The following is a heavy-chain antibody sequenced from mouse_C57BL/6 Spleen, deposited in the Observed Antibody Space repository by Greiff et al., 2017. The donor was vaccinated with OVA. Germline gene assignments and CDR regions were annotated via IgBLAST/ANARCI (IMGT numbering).Heavy chain of an antibody. D-gene: IGHD1-1*01. Sequence: EVKLQQSGAELVRPGASVKLSCTASGFNIKDDYMHWVKQRPEQGLEWIGWIDPENGDTEYASKFQGKATITADTSSNTAYLQLSSLTSEDTAVYYCTYYYYGSTSTRYFDVWGTGTTVTVSS. CDR3: TYYYYGSTSTRYFDV. CDR2: IDPENGDT. V-gene: IGHV14-4*01. J-gene: IGHJ1*03. CDR1: GFNIKDDY.